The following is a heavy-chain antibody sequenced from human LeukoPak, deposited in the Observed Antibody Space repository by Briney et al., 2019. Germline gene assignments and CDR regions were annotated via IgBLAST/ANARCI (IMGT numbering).Heavy chain of an antibody. Sequence: SETLSLTCTVSGGSISTYFWSWIRQPPRKGLEWIGHIYYSGSTDYSPSLRSRVTISVDTSKNQFSLRLSSVTAADTAVYYCARGLYSTSSRNAFDIWGQGTMVTVSS. D-gene: IGHD6-6*01. CDR3: ARGLYSTSSRNAFDI. CDR2: IYYSGST. J-gene: IGHJ3*02. V-gene: IGHV4-59*01. CDR1: GGSISTYF.